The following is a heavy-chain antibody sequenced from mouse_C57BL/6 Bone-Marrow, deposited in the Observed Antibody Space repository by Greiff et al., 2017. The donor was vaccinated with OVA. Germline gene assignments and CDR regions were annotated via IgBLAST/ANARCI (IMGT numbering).Heavy chain of an antibody. CDR1: GYTFTDYY. J-gene: IGHJ3*01. Sequence: QVQLQQPGTELVKPGASVKLSCKASGYTFTDYYINWVKQRPGQGLEWIGKIGPGSGSTYYNEKFKGKATLTADKSSSTAYMQLSSLTSEDSAVYFCARDYSNVFAYWGQGTLVTVSA. V-gene: IGHV1-77*01. D-gene: IGHD2-5*01. CDR2: IGPGSGST. CDR3: ARDYSNVFAY.